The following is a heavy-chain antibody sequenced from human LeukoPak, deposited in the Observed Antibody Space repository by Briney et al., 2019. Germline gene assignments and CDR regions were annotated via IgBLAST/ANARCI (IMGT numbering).Heavy chain of an antibody. D-gene: IGHD3-22*01. CDR1: GGTFSSYA. J-gene: IGHJ4*02. Sequence: ASVKVSCKASGGTFSSYAISWVRQAPGQGLEWMGGIIPIFGTANYAQKFQGRVTITADESTSTAYRELSSLRSEDTAVYYCAREGAHYDSTFDYWGQGTLVTVSS. CDR2: IIPIFGTA. CDR3: AREGAHYDSTFDY. V-gene: IGHV1-69*13.